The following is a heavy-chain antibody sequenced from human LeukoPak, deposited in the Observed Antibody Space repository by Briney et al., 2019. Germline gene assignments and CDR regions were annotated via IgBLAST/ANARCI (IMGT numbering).Heavy chain of an antibody. CDR3: ARDPPAVAINTYG. D-gene: IGHD5-24*01. J-gene: IGHJ4*02. CDR2: IYSGGDT. V-gene: IGHV3-66*01. CDR1: GVTVSNNL. Sequence: GGSLRLSCAASGVTVSNNLMNWVRQAPGKGLEWVSLIYSGGDTHYADSVKGRFTISRDKSKNTLYLQMNSLRVEDTPVYYCARDPPAVAINTYGWGQGTLGTVSS.